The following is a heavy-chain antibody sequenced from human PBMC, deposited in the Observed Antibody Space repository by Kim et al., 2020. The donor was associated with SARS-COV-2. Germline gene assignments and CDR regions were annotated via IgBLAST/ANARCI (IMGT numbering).Heavy chain of an antibody. Sequence: ASVKVSCKASGYTFTSYGISWVRQAPGQGLEWMGWISAYNGNTNYAQKLQGRVTMTTDTSTSTAYMELRSLRSDDTAVYYCARETYYYDSSGYYLFDYWGQGTLVTVSS. J-gene: IGHJ4*02. CDR2: ISAYNGNT. V-gene: IGHV1-18*01. D-gene: IGHD3-22*01. CDR1: GYTFTSYG. CDR3: ARETYYYDSSGYYLFDY.